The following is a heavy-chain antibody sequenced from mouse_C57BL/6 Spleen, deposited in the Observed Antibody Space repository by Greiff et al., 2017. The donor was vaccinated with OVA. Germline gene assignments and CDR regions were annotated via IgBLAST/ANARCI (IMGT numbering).Heavy chain of an antibody. J-gene: IGHJ1*03. V-gene: IGHV1-69*01. CDR2: IDPSDSYT. D-gene: IGHD1-1*01. Sequence: VQLQQPGAELVMPGASVKLSCKASGYTFTSYWMHWVKQRPGQGLEWIGEIDPSDSYTNYNQKFKGKSTLTVDKSSSTAYMQLSSLTSEDSAVYYCARWIITGYFDVWGTGTTVTVSS. CDR3: ARWIITGYFDV. CDR1: GYTFTSYW.